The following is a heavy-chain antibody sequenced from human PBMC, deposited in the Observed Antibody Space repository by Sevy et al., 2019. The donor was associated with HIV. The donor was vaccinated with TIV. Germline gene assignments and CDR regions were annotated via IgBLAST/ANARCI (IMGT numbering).Heavy chain of an antibody. CDR1: GFTFSSFT. V-gene: IGHV3-30*14. Sequence: GGSLRLSCAASGFTFSSFTMHWVRQPPGKGLEWVALISYDGRAKYYTDSVKGRFTISRDNYKNTLHLQVNSLTTEDMAVYYCARGGGESSGWSYFFDYWGQGALVTVSS. CDR3: ARGGGESSGWSYFFDY. D-gene: IGHD6-19*01. J-gene: IGHJ4*02. CDR2: ISYDGRAK.